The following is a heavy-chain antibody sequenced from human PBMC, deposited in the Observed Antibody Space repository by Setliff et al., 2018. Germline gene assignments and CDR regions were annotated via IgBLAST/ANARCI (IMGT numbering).Heavy chain of an antibody. CDR1: GYSIRSGYI. CDR3: ARDLGHGGDSDN. D-gene: IGHD2-21*02. V-gene: IGHV4-38-2*02. J-gene: IGHJ4*02. CDR2: IGHTGSI. Sequence: PSETLSLTCTVSGYSIRSGYIWGWIRQPPGKGLEWVGNIGHTGSINYNPSLKSRLTISRDTSKNQVSLKLNSVTATDTAVYYCARDLGHGGDSDNWGQGILVTVSS.